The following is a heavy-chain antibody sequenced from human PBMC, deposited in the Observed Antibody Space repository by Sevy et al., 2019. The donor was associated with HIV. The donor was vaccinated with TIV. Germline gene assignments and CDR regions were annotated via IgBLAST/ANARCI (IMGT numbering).Heavy chain of an antibody. CDR3: ARDPLAMATIGGYFDY. Sequence: GGSLRLSCAASGFTLSSYDMHWVRQAPGKGLEWVAVISYDGSNKYYADSVKGRFTISRDNSKNTLYLQMNSLRAEDTAVYYCARDPLAMATIGGYFDYWGQGTLVTVSS. D-gene: IGHD5-12*01. J-gene: IGHJ4*02. CDR1: GFTLSSYD. CDR2: ISYDGSNK. V-gene: IGHV3-30-3*01.